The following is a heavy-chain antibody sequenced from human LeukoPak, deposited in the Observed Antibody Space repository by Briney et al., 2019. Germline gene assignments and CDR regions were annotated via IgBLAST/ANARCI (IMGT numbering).Heavy chain of an antibody. J-gene: IGHJ5*02. CDR1: GLAFSSYW. V-gene: IGHV3-74*01. D-gene: IGHD2-2*01. CDR2: IKSDGSST. Sequence: PGGSLRLSCAASGLAFSSYWMHWVRQAPGKGLVWVSRIKSDGSSTSYADSVKGRFTISRDNAKNTLYLQMNSLRAEDTAVYYCARDLVPAAIFYWFDPWGQGTLVTVSS. CDR3: ARDLVPAAIFYWFDP.